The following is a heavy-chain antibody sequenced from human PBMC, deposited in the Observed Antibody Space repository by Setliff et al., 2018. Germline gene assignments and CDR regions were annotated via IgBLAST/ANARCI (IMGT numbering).Heavy chain of an antibody. D-gene: IGHD3-3*01. CDR1: GVSISSYY. V-gene: IGHV4-59*01. Sequence: KASETLSLTCNVSGVSISSYYWSWIRQPPGKGLESIGYIQKSGSTNCNPSLMSRVSISVDTSKNQFSLKLRSVTAADTAVYYCARLSWNGLRYYGLDVWGQGTTVTVSS. CDR2: IQKSGST. CDR3: ARLSWNGLRYYGLDV. J-gene: IGHJ6*02.